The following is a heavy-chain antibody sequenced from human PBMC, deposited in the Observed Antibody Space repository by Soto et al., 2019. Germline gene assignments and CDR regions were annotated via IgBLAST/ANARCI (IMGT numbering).Heavy chain of an antibody. CDR3: AREDYYDSSGYYGY. CDR2: IYSGGST. Sequence: GGSLRLSCAASGFTVSSNYMSWVRQAPGKGLEWVSVIYSGGSTYYADSVKGRFTISRDNSKNTLYLQMNSLRAKDTAVYYCAREDYYDSSGYYGYWGQGTLVTVSS. V-gene: IGHV3-53*01. D-gene: IGHD3-22*01. J-gene: IGHJ4*02. CDR1: GFTVSSNY.